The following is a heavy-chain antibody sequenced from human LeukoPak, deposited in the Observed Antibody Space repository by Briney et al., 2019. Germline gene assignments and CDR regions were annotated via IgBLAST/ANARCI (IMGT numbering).Heavy chain of an antibody. CDR3: ARHSARLRFLEWLPDFDY. V-gene: IGHV4-39*01. D-gene: IGHD3-3*01. J-gene: IGHJ4*02. CDR2: IYYSGST. Sequence: SETLSLTCTVSGGSISSSSYYWGWIRQPPGKGLEWIGSIYYSGSTYYNPPLKSRVTISVDTSKNQFSLKLSSVTAAYTAVYYCARHSARLRFLEWLPDFDYWGQGTLVTVSS. CDR1: GGSISSSSYY.